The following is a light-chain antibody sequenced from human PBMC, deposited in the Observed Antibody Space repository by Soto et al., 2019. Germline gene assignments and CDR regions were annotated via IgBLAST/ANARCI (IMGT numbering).Light chain of an antibody. CDR3: QHYDHLPPFT. V-gene: IGKV1-33*01. CDR2: GAS. CDR1: QDIRKY. J-gene: IGKJ3*01. Sequence: DIQMTQSPSSLSASVGDRVTITCQASQDIRKYLSWYQQKPGRAPKLLIYGASNLETGVPSRFSESGYGSDFTFTISSLQPEDVATYYCQHYDHLPPFTFGPGTKVAVK.